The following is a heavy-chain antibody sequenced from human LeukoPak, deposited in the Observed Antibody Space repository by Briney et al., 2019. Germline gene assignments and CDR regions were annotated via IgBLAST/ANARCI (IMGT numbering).Heavy chain of an antibody. V-gene: IGHV4-59*01. CDR2: IYYSGST. CDR3: ARFHDSSGYYDY. D-gene: IGHD3-22*01. Sequence: SETLSLTCAVYGGSFSGYYWSWIRQPPGKGLEWIGYIYYSGSTNYNPSLKSRVTISVDTSKNQFSLKLSSVTAADTAVYYCARFHDSSGYYDYWGQGTLVTVSS. J-gene: IGHJ4*02. CDR1: GGSFSGYY.